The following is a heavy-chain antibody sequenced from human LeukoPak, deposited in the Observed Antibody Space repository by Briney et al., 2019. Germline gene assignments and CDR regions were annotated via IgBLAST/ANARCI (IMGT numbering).Heavy chain of an antibody. CDR2: VSSSSSYI. CDR3: ARDCSGGSCYFKY. V-gene: IGHV3-21*01. D-gene: IGHD2-15*01. Sequence: GGSLRLSCAASGFTFSSYSMNWVRQAPGRGLEWVSSVSSSSSYIYYADSVKGRFTISRDNAKNSLYLQMNSLRAEDTAVYYCARDCSGGSCYFKYWGQGTLVTVSS. J-gene: IGHJ4*02. CDR1: GFTFSSYS.